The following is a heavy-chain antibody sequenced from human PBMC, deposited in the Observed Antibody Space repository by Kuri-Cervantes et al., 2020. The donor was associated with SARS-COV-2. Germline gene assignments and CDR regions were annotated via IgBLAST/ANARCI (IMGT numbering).Heavy chain of an antibody. CDR3: ARDPDGWFGEPPDAFDI. J-gene: IGHJ3*02. CDR1: GFTFSSYA. V-gene: IGHV3-23*01. CDR2: ISGSGGST. D-gene: IGHD3-10*01. Sequence: GESLKISCAASGFTFSSYAMSWVRQAPGKGLEWVSAISGSGGSTYYADSVKGRFTISRDNPKNTLYLQMNSLRAEDTAVYYCARDPDGWFGEPPDAFDIWGQGTMVTVSS.